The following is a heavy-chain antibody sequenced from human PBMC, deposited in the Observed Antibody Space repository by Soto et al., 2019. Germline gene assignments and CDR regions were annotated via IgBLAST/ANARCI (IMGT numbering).Heavy chain of an antibody. CDR1: GYTFTSYG. J-gene: IGHJ6*03. CDR2: ISAYNGNT. D-gene: IGHD2-2*01. V-gene: IGHV1-18*01. Sequence: QVQLVQSGAEVKKPGASVKVSCKASGYTFTSYGISWVRQAPGQGLEWMGWISAYNGNTNYAQKLQGRVTMTTDTATSTAYMELRSLRSDDTAVYYCARAGGVVGPAASSYYYMDVWGKGTTVTVSS. CDR3: ARAGGVVGPAASSYYYMDV.